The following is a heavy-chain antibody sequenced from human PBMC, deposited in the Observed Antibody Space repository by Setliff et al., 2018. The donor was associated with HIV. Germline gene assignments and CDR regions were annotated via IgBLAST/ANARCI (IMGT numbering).Heavy chain of an antibody. V-gene: IGHV4-34*01. Sequence: PSETLSLTCAVYGGSFTTYYWSWIRQTPGKGLEWIGENNHGGSTNYNPSLKSRVTISVDRSKNQFFLKLTSVTAADTAVYYRARGSYRGSGYFVRYFDSWAQGMLVTVSS. J-gene: IGHJ4*02. CDR2: NNHGGST. CDR1: GGSFTTYY. CDR3: ARGSYRGSGYFVRYFDS. D-gene: IGHD3-3*01.